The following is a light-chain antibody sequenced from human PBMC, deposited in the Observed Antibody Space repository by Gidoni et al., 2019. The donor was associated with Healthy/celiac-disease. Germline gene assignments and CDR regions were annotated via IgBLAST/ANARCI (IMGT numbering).Light chain of an antibody. CDR3: SSYAGRNNFYV. Sequence: QSALTQPPSASGSPGQSVTISCTGTSSDVGNYNYVPWYQQHPGKAPKLMIYEVSKRPSGVPDRFSGSKSGNTASLTVSGLQAEDEADYYCSSYAGRNNFYVFGTGTKVTVL. CDR2: EVS. CDR1: SSDVGNYNY. V-gene: IGLV2-8*01. J-gene: IGLJ1*01.